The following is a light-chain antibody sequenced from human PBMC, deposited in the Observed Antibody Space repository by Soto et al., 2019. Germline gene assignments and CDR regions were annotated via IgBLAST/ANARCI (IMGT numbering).Light chain of an antibody. CDR3: QQSHRLPLT. V-gene: IGKV1-33*01. CDR1: QDIDNS. Sequence: DIQMTQSPSSLSASVGDRVTITCQASQDIDNSLNWYQQKPGEAPKLLIYNAFSLLSGVPSRFSGRGSGTDCTLTLSSLQPEDIATYYCQQSHRLPLTFGGGTTVDLK. CDR2: NAF. J-gene: IGKJ4*01.